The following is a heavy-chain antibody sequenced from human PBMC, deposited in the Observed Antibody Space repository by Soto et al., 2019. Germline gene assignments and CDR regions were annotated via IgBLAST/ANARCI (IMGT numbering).Heavy chain of an antibody. V-gene: IGHV4-39*01. D-gene: IGHD1-20*01. CDR1: GASISVHSYY. CDR3: TRRYNWNDNYSDP. J-gene: IGHJ5*02. CDR2: SYYSGTT. Sequence: SETLSLTCTVSGASISVHSYYWTWIRQPPGKGLEWIGSSYYSGTTYFNPSLKSRATISVDTSKNQFSLRLTSVTAADTAIYYCTRRYNWNDNYSDPWGPGARVTVAS.